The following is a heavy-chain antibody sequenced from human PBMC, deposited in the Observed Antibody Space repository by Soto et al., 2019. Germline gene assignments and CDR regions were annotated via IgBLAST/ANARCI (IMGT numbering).Heavy chain of an antibody. CDR3: AKARNQQWVRLPFDY. J-gene: IGHJ4*02. CDR1: GFFFSSYT. D-gene: IGHD6-19*01. Sequence: EVQLLESGGGLVQPGGSLRLSCVGSGFFFSSYTMTWVRQAPGKGLEWVSSFSATSENTYYADSVRGRFTISRHNTKNTLFLQMNSLPAEDTSMYYCAKARNQQWVRLPFDYWGEGILVIVSS. CDR2: FSATSENT. V-gene: IGHV3-23*01.